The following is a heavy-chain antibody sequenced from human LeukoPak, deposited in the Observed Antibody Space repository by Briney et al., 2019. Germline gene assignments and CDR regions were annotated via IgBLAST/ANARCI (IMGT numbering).Heavy chain of an antibody. J-gene: IGHJ4*02. Sequence: ASVKVSCKASGYTFTGYDINWVRQATGQGLEWMGWMNPNSGNTGYAQKFQGRVTTTRNTSISTAYMELSSLRSEDTAVYYCARYSSSWYSGSCFDYWGQGTLVTVSS. CDR1: GYTFTGYD. V-gene: IGHV1-8*01. CDR2: MNPNSGNT. CDR3: ARYSSSWYSGSCFDY. D-gene: IGHD6-13*01.